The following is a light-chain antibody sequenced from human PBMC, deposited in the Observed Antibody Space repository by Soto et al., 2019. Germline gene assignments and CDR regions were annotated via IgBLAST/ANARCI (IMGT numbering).Light chain of an antibody. Sequence: DIQMTQSPSSLSASVRDRFTVTCRASQSISSYLNWYQQKPGKAPKLLIYAASSLQSGVPSRFSGSGSGTDFTLTISSLQPEDFATYYCQQSYSTWITFGQGTRLEI. CDR1: QSISSY. V-gene: IGKV1-39*01. J-gene: IGKJ5*01. CDR3: QQSYSTWIT. CDR2: AAS.